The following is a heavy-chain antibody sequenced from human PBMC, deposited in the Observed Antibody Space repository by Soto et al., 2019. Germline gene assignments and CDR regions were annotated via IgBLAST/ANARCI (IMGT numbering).Heavy chain of an antibody. D-gene: IGHD3-10*01. V-gene: IGHV4-59*01. Sequence: QVQLQESGPGLVKPSETLSLTCTVSGGSISSYYWSWIRQPPGKGLEWIGYIYYSGSTNYNPSLKSRVTISVDTSKNQFSLKLSSVTAADTAVYYCARDLVVRGVISRTHYFDYWGQGTLVTVSS. J-gene: IGHJ4*02. CDR3: ARDLVVRGVISRTHYFDY. CDR2: IYYSGST. CDR1: GGSISSYY.